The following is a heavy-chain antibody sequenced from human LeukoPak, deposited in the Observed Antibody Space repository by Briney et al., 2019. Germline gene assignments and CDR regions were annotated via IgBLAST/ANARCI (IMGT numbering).Heavy chain of an antibody. D-gene: IGHD2-2*02. CDR2: ISGSGGST. J-gene: IGHJ4*02. CDR1: GFTFSSYA. CDR3: AKDRGRYCSSTSCYRLFDY. Sequence: GGSLRLSCAASGFTFSSYAMSWVRQAPGKGLEWVSAISGSGGSTYYADSVKGRFTISRDNSKNTLYLQMSSLRAEDTAVYYCAKDRGRYCSSTSCYRLFDYWGQGTLVTVSS. V-gene: IGHV3-23*01.